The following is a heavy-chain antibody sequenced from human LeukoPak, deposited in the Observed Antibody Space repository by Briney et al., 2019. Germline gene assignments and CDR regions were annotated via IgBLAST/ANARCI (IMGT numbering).Heavy chain of an antibody. CDR1: GYTLTELS. CDR3: ARGEEVGTDYYYYYGMDV. Sequence: ASVKVSCKVSGYTLTELSMHWVRQAPGKGLEWMGGFDPEDGETIYAQKFQGRVTITADKSTSTAYMELSSLRSEDTAVYYCARGEEVGTDYYYYYGMDVWGQGTTVTVSS. J-gene: IGHJ6*02. D-gene: IGHD3-16*01. V-gene: IGHV1-24*01. CDR2: FDPEDGET.